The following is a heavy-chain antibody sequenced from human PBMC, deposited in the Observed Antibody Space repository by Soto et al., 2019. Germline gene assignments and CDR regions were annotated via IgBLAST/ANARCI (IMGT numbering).Heavy chain of an antibody. CDR1: GFSLSTSGVG. V-gene: IGHV2-5*02. CDR3: ARVCKPLNWFDS. J-gene: IGHJ5*01. Sequence: SGPTLVNPTETLTLTCPVSGFSLSTSGVGVGWIRQPPGKALEWLALIYWDDDKRYSPSLKSRLTITKDTSKNQVVLTMTNMDPVDTATYFCARVCKPLNWFDSSGQGIFVTVSS. CDR2: IYWDDDK. D-gene: IGHD2-8*01.